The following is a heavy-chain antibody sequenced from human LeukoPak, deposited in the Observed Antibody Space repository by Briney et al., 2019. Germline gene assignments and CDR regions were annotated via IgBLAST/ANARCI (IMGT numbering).Heavy chain of an antibody. Sequence: GRSLRLSCAASGFTFSSYGMHWVRQAPGKGLEWVAVFSYDGSNKYYADSVKGRFTISRDNSKNTLYLQMNSLRAEDTAIFFCARERCIGTSCSRGLDVWGQGTTVTVSS. V-gene: IGHV3-30*03. CDR1: GFTFSSYG. D-gene: IGHD2-2*01. J-gene: IGHJ6*02. CDR3: ARERCIGTSCSRGLDV. CDR2: FSYDGSNK.